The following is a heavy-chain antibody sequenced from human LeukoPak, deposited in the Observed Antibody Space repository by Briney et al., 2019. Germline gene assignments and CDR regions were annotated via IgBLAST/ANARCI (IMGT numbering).Heavy chain of an antibody. CDR1: GFTFSSYS. CDR3: ARDTRSGSYIYYYYYMDV. Sequence: GGSLRLSCAASGFTFSSYSMNWVRQAPGKGLEWVSSISSSSSYIYYADSVKGRFTISRDNAKNSLYLQMNSLRAEDTAVYYCARDTRSGSYIYYYYYMDVWGKGTTVTVSS. CDR2: ISSSSSYI. J-gene: IGHJ6*03. V-gene: IGHV3-21*01. D-gene: IGHD3-10*01.